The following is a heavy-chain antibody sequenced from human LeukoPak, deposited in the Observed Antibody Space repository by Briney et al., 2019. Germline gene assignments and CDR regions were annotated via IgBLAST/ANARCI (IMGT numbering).Heavy chain of an antibody. CDR1: GFTFNTYA. CDR2: ISNSGGST. V-gene: IGHV3-23*01. D-gene: IGHD3-22*01. CDR3: VKGGSSGYRWFDT. J-gene: IGHJ5*02. Sequence: PGESLRLACAASGFTFNTYAMTWVRQAPGKGLEWVSSISNSGGSTYYADSVKGRFTITRDNSKNTLYLQMNSLRAEDTAVYYCVKGGSSGYRWFDTWGQGTLVTVSS.